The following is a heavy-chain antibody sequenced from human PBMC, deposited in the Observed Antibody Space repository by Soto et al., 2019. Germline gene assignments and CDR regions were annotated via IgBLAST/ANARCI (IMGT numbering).Heavy chain of an antibody. CDR2: IYGGGNGP. CDR1: GFTFSDFA. V-gene: IGHV3-23*01. CDR3: AKMEGMDPWAYSFDY. Sequence: VQVLESGGGLVQRGGSLRLSCAATGFTFSDFAMSWVRQAPGKGLEWVSRIYGGGNGPHYADSVKGRVTISRDNSKNTLYLQMNSLRAEDTAVYYCAKMEGMDPWAYSFDYWGQGTLVTVSS. J-gene: IGHJ4*02. D-gene: IGHD2-2*03.